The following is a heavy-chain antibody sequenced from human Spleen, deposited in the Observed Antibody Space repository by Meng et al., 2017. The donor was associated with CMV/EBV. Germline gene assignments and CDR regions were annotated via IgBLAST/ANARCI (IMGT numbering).Heavy chain of an antibody. V-gene: IGHV3-30*04. J-gene: IGHJ4*02. CDR1: FTFSSYA. D-gene: IGHD3-10*02. Sequence: FTFSSYAMSWVRQAPGKGLEWVALISSDGSKTSYADSVKGRFIVSRDNSKNTLYLQMSSLTAEDTAVYFCARDMFAWAVPSTPLQYWGQGTLVTVSS. CDR3: ARDMFAWAVPSTPLQY. CDR2: ISSDGSKT.